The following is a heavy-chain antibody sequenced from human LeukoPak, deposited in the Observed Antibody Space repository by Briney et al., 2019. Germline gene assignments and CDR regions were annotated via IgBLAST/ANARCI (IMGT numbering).Heavy chain of an antibody. J-gene: IGHJ4*02. D-gene: IGHD6-19*01. CDR2: ISGSGGST. CDR3: ARSRIAVAGRTGRYYFDY. V-gene: IGHV3-23*01. CDR1: GFTFSSYA. Sequence: GGSLRLSCAASGFTFSSYAMSWVRQAPGKGLEWVSAISGSGGSTFYADSVKGRFTISRDNSKNTLYLQMNSLRAEDTALYYCARSRIAVAGRTGRYYFDYWGQGTLVTVSS.